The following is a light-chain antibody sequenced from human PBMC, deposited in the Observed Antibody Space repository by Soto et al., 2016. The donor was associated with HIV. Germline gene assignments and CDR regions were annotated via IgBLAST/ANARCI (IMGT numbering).Light chain of an antibody. CDR3: QQYNSYPLT. CDR2: KAS. Sequence: DIRMTQSPSTLSASLGDRVTITCRASQSINKWLAWYQQKPGKAPNLLIYKASTSQSGVPSTFSGSGSGTEFTLITSSLQPDDFATYYCQQYNSYPLTFGGGTKVEIK. J-gene: IGKJ4*01. V-gene: IGKV1-5*03. CDR1: QSINKW.